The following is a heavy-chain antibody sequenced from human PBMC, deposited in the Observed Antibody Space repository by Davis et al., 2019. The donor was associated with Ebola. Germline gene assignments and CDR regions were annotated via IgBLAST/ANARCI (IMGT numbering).Heavy chain of an antibody. J-gene: IGHJ5*02. CDR3: ARTRGYDFWWFDL. Sequence: PGGSLRLSCAAFGFTFSPYTMHWVRQAPGKGLEWVAIITDDESVDSYGDSVKGRFAISRDNSKNTLFLQMNSLRVEDTAVYYCARTRGYDFWWFDLWGQGTQVTVSS. V-gene: IGHV3-33*08. CDR2: ITDDESVD. D-gene: IGHD5-12*01. CDR1: GFTFSPYT.